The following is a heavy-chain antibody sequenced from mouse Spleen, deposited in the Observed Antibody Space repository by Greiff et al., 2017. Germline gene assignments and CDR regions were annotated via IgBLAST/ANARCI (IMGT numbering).Heavy chain of an antibody. CDR2: IRNKANGYTT. CDR1: GFTFTDYY. J-gene: IGHJ2*01. V-gene: IGHV7-3*01. D-gene: IGHD2-12*01. Sequence: EVQVVESGGGLVQPGGSLSLSCAASGFTFTDYYMSWVRQPPGKALEWLGFIRNKANGYTTEYSASVKGRFTISRDNSQSILYLQMNALRAEDSATYYCARSLYYSYYSYDERDFDYWGQGTTLTVSS. CDR3: ARSLYYSYYSYDERDFDY.